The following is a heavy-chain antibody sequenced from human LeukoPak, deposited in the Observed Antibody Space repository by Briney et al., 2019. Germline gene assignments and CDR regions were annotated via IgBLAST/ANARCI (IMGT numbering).Heavy chain of an antibody. J-gene: IGHJ4*02. CDR2: IYRSGST. V-gene: IGHV4-38-2*02. D-gene: IGHD6-13*01. CDR3: ARAEGSSSWNPYYFDY. Sequence: SETLSLTCTVSGYSISSGYYWGWIRQPPGKGLEWIGTIYRSGSTYSNPSLRGRVTISVDTSKNQFSLKLSSVTAADTAVYYCARAEGSSSWNPYYFDYWGQGTLVTVSS. CDR1: GYSISSGYY.